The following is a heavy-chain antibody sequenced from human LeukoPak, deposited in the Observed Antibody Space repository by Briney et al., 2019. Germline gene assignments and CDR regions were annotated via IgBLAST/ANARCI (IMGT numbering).Heavy chain of an antibody. Sequence: PSETLSLTCTVSGGSISSYYWSWIRQPPGKGLEWIGYIYYSGTTNYNPSLKSRVTISVDTSKNQFSLKLSSVTAADTAVYYCARVGGRGQMVYAISGAWFDPWGQGTLVTVSS. CDR1: GGSISSYY. D-gene: IGHD2-8*01. V-gene: IGHV4-59*01. CDR2: IYYSGTT. CDR3: ARVGGRGQMVYAISGAWFDP. J-gene: IGHJ5*02.